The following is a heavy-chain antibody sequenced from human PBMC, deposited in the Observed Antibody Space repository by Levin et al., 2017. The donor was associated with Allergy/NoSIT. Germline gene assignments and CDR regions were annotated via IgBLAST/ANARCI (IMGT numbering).Heavy chain of an antibody. CDR1: GFTFGAYW. D-gene: IGHD3-10*01. CDR2: IKQDGSEK. CDR3: ARTPSGSYHGSLKY. Sequence: GESLKISCAASGFTFGAYWMTWVRQGPGKGLEWVANIKQDGSEKYYVDSVKGRFTISRDNAKNSLYLQMNSLRAEDTAVYYCARTPSGSYHGSLKYWGPGTLVTVSS. V-gene: IGHV3-7*01. J-gene: IGHJ4*02.